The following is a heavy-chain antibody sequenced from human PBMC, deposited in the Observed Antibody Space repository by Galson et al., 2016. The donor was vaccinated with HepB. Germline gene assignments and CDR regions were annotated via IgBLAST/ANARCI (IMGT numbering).Heavy chain of an antibody. CDR2: VYSNGAT. CDR1: GGSIGSGSHF. CDR3: AREILSFNWFDL. V-gene: IGHV4-61*02. D-gene: IGHD2-15*01. Sequence: LSLTCSVSGGSIGSGSHFWSWVRQRAGKGLEWIGRVYSNGATNYNPSLESRVTISVDVSKNQVYLNLTSVTAADTALYFCAREILSFNWFDLWGQGTLATVSS. J-gene: IGHJ5*02.